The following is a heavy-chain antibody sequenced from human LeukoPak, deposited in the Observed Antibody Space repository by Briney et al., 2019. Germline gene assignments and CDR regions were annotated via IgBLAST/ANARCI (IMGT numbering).Heavy chain of an antibody. J-gene: IGHJ5*02. Sequence: KPSETLSLTCTVSGGSISSSSYYWGWIRQPPGKGLEWIGSIYYSGSTYYNPSLKSRVTISVDSSKNQFSLKLSSVTAADTAVYYCARGYDSSGYYYAGVGHNWFDPWGQGTLVTVSS. CDR3: ARGYDSSGYYYAGVGHNWFDP. CDR2: IYYSGST. CDR1: GGSISSSSYY. D-gene: IGHD3-22*01. V-gene: IGHV4-39*07.